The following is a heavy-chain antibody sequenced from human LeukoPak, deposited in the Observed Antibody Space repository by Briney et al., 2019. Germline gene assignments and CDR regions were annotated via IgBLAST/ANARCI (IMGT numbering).Heavy chain of an antibody. CDR2: INPSGGST. Sequence: ASVKVSCKASGYTFTGYYMHWVRQAPGQGLEWMGIINPSGGSTSYAQKFQGRVTMTRDTSTSTVYMELSSLRSEDTAVYYCARGVAVAVLYYYGMDVWGQGTTVTVSS. V-gene: IGHV1-46*01. D-gene: IGHD6-19*01. J-gene: IGHJ6*02. CDR3: ARGVAVAVLYYYGMDV. CDR1: GYTFTGYY.